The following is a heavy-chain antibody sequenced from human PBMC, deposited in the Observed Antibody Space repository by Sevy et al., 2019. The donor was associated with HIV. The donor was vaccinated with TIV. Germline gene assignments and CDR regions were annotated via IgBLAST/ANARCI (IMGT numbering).Heavy chain of an antibody. D-gene: IGHD3-16*01. CDR2: MYYSGST. CDR3: VRHGGIGDRAFDY. J-gene: IGHJ4*02. CDR1: GGSISSSSYD. Sequence: SETLSLTCTVSGGSISSSSYDWGWIRQPPGKGLEWIGSMYYSGSTSYNPFLKNLVTISVDTSKNQFSLKLGSVTVADTAVYYCVRHGGIGDRAFDYWGQGTLVTVSS. V-gene: IGHV4-39*01.